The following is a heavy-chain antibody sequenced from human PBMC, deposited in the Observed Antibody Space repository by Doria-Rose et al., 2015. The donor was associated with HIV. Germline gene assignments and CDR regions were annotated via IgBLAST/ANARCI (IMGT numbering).Heavy chain of an antibody. V-gene: IGHV2-26*01. Sequence: QITLKESGPVLVKPTETLTLTCTVSGVSLSSPGMGVSWIRQPPGKALEWLANIFSDDERSYNTSLKSRLTISRGTYKSQVVRTMTDMDPVHTATYYCARIKSSRWYHKYYFDFWGQGTLFIVSA. D-gene: IGHD6-13*01. CDR1: GVSLSSPGMG. CDR2: IFSDDER. CDR3: ARIKSSRWYHKYYFDF. J-gene: IGHJ4*02.